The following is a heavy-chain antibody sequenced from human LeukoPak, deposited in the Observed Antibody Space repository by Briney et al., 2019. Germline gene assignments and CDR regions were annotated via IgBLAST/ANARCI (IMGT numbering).Heavy chain of an antibody. D-gene: IGHD1-1*01. V-gene: IGHV1-69*04. J-gene: IGHJ4*02. CDR2: IIPIFCIA. Sequence: SVKVSCKASGGTFSSYVIRWVRQAPGQGLEWMGRIIPIFCIANYAQKFQGRVTITADKSTSTAYMELSSLRSEDTAVYYGARGLPQLKRFDYWGQGTLVTVSS. CDR3: ARGLPQLKRFDY. CDR1: GGTFSSYV.